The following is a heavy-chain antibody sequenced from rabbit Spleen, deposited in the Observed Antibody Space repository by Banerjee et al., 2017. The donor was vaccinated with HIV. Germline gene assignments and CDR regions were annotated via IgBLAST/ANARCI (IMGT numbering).Heavy chain of an antibody. D-gene: IGHD1-1*01. CDR3: ARDTSSSFSSYGMDL. Sequence: QSLEESGGDLVKPGASLTLTCTASGVSFSISSYMCWVRQAPGKGLEWIACIDSGSSGFTYFATWAKGRFTISKTSSTTVTLQMTRLTAADTAPYFCARDTSSSFSSYGMDLWGPGTLVTVS. CDR2: IDSGSSGFT. CDR1: GVSFSISSY. V-gene: IGHV1S40*01. J-gene: IGHJ6*01.